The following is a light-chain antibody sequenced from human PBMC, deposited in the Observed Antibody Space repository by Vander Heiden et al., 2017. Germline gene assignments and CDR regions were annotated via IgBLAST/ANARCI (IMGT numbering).Light chain of an antibody. CDR3: CSYAGSSTFV. CDR1: SSDVGRYNL. V-gene: IGLV2-23*02. Sequence: SALTTPASVSGSPGQSITISCTGTSSDVGRYNLVSWYQQHPGKAPKLMIYEVSKRPSGVSNRFSGSKSGNTASLTISGLQAEDEADYYCCSYAGSSTFVFGTGTKVTVL. J-gene: IGLJ1*01. CDR2: EVS.